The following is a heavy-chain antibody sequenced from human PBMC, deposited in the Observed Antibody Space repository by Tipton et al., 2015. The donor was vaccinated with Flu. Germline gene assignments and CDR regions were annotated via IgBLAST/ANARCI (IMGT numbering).Heavy chain of an antibody. CDR1: GGSIESYY. CDR2: MYYTGST. CDR3: ARRDYSNYVSDPKSWFDP. Sequence: LRLSCSVSGGSIESYYWSWIRQPPGKGLEWIGYMYYTGSTIYNPSLKSRVTISIDTSKNQFSLNMRSVTAADMAVYYCARRDYSNYVSDPKSWFDPWGQGTLVTVSS. J-gene: IGHJ5*02. V-gene: IGHV4-59*08. D-gene: IGHD4-11*01.